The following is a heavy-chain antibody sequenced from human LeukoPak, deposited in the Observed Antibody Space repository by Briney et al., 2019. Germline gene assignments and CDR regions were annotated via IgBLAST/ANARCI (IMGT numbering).Heavy chain of an antibody. CDR1: GFAFSGYS. J-gene: IGHJ6*02. CDR2: ISESSSHT. D-gene: IGHD3-16*01. V-gene: IGHV3-21*06. Sequence: KAGGSLRLSCAASGFAFSGYSINWVRQAPGKGLEWVSYISESSSHTYYVDSVKGRFTISRDNAKNSLYLQMSSLRAEDTGIYYCARDRAVKARIGGMDVWGQGTTVIVSS. CDR3: ARDRAVKARIGGMDV.